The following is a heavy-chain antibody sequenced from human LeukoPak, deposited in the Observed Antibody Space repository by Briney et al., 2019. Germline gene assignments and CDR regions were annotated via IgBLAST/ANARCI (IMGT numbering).Heavy chain of an antibody. J-gene: IGHJ4*02. CDR2: IWYDGSNK. D-gene: IGHD4-17*01. Sequence: GGSLRLSCAASGFTFGSYGMHWVRQAPGKGLEWVAVIWYDGSNKYYADSVKGRFTISRDNSKNTLYLQMNSLRAEDTAVYYCARDAVGDPWDYGDYEGAIDYWGQGTLVTVSS. CDR1: GFTFGSYG. CDR3: ARDAVGDPWDYGDYEGAIDY. V-gene: IGHV3-33*01.